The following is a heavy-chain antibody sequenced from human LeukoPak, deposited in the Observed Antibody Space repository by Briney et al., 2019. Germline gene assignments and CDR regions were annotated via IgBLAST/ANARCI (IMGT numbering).Heavy chain of an antibody. D-gene: IGHD6-13*01. CDR3: ARDPDSSSWYGTFGY. V-gene: IGHV3-23*01. Sequence: PGGSLRLSCAASGFTFSSYAMNWVRQAPGKGLEWLSAISGSGDTTYYADSVRGRFTISRDNSKNTLYLQMNSLRAEDTAVYYCARDPDSSSWYGTFGYWGQGILAAVSS. CDR1: GFTFSSYA. CDR2: ISGSGDTT. J-gene: IGHJ4*02.